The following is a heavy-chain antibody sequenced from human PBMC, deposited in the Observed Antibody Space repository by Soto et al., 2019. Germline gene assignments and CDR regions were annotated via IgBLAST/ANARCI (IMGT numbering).Heavy chain of an antibody. CDR1: GGTFSSYA. V-gene: IGHV1-69*13. CDR2: IIPIFGTA. J-gene: IGHJ4*02. CDR3: AHSAPRSSGSGIEFKWHFDS. D-gene: IGHD3-10*01. Sequence: ASVKVSCKASGGTFSSYAISRVRQAPGQGLEWMGGIIPIFGTANYAQKCQGRVTITADESTSTAYMELSSLRAEDTAVYYCAHSAPRSSGSGIEFKWHFDSWGQGTLVTVSS.